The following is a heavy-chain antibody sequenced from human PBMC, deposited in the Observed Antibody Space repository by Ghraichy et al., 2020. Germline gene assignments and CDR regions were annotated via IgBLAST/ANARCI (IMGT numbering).Heavy chain of an antibody. CDR1: GFTFSSYG. V-gene: IGHV3-30*03. D-gene: IGHD3-22*01. Sequence: GGSLRLSCAASGFTFSSYGMHWVRQAPGKGLEWVAVISYDGSNKYYGGSVEGRFTISRDNSKNTLFLQMNSLRPEDTAVYYCAREKVTSGYYSFRGDYYGMDVWGQGTTVTVSS. J-gene: IGHJ6*02. CDR3: AREKVTSGYYSFRGDYYGMDV. CDR2: ISYDGSNK.